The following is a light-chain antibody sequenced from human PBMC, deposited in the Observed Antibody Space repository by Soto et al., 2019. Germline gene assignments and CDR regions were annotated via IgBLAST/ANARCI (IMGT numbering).Light chain of an antibody. V-gene: IGKV3-20*01. Sequence: EGVMTQSSRTLSLSPGERATLSWRASQSVSSSYLAWYQQKPGQAPRLLIYGASSRATGIPDRFSGSGSGTDFTLTISRLEPEDFAVYYCQQYGSSLAVTFGGGTKVDIK. J-gene: IGKJ4*01. CDR3: QQYGSSLAVT. CDR1: QSVSSSY. CDR2: GAS.